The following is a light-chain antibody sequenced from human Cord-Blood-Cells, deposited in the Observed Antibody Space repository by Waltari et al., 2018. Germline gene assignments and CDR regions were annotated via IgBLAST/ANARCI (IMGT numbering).Light chain of an antibody. V-gene: IGKV1-39*01. CDR2: AAS. CDR3: QQSYSTPRT. J-gene: IGKJ1*01. CDR1: QSISSS. Sequence: DIQMTQSTSSLSASVGERVTINCRASQSISSSLNWYQQKPGKAPKLLIYAASSLQSGVPSRFSGSGSGTDFTLTISSLQPEDFATYYCQQSYSTPRTFGQGTKVEIK.